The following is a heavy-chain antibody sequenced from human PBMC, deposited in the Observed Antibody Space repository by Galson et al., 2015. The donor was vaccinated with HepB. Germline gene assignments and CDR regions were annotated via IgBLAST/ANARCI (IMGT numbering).Heavy chain of an antibody. Sequence: SLRLSCAVPGFTFSGSAIHWVRQAPVKGLESVGRCRSKTNTYATAYGESVKGRITISRDDSRNTAYLQMNSLKTEDTAVYYCMSYRDDYLRGGDWGQGTLVTVSS. CDR3: MSYRDDYLRGGD. J-gene: IGHJ4*02. CDR2: CRSKTNTYAT. CDR1: GFTFSGSA. V-gene: IGHV3-73*01. D-gene: IGHD5-12*01.